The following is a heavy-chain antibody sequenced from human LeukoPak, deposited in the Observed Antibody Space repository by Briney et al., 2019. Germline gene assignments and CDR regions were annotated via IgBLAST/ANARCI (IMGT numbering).Heavy chain of an antibody. J-gene: IGHJ5*02. Sequence: SETLSLTCTISGGSISSSSYYWSWIRQPPGKGLEWIGEINHSGSTNYNPSLKSRVTISVDTSKNQFSLKLSSVTAADTAVYYCARQGDIVVVPAAHNWFDPWGQGTLVTVSS. V-gene: IGHV4-39*01. CDR3: ARQGDIVVVPAAHNWFDP. CDR1: GGSISSSSYY. CDR2: INHSGST. D-gene: IGHD2-2*01.